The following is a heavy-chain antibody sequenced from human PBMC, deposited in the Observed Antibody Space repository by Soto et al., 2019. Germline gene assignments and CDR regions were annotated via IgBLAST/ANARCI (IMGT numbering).Heavy chain of an antibody. D-gene: IGHD3-10*01. J-gene: IGHJ6*02. CDR3: ASVGDYYYYGMDV. CDR2: IYHSGST. CDR1: GGSISSSNW. V-gene: IGHV4-4*02. Sequence: SETLSLTCAVSGGSISSSNWWSWVRQPPGKGLEWIGEIYHSGSTNYNPSLKSRVTISVDKSKNQFSLKLSSVTAADTAVYYCASVGDYYYYGMDVWGQGTTVTVSS.